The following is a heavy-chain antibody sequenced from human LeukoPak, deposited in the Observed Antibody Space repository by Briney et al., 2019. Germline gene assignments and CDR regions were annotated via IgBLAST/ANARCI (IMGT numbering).Heavy chain of an antibody. CDR3: ARQRTVTHFDY. Sequence: PSETLSLTCTVSGGSISSSSYYWGWIRQPPGKGLEWIGSIYYSGSTYYNPSLKSRVTISVDTSKNQFSLKLSSVTAADTAVYYCARQRTVTHFDYWGRGTLVTVSS. V-gene: IGHV4-39*01. CDR2: IYYSGST. CDR1: GGSISSSSYY. D-gene: IGHD4-17*01. J-gene: IGHJ4*02.